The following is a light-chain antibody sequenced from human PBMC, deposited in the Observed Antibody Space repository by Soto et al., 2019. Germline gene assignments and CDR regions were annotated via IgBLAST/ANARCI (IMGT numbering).Light chain of an antibody. CDR2: GAS. CDR3: QQYGNSPLT. CDR1: QSVDSSY. Sequence: EIVWTQSPGTLSLSPGERATLSCRASQSVDSSYLAWYHQRPGQAPRLLIYGASSRATGTPDRFSGSGSGTDFTLTISRLEPEDFGVFFCQQYGNSPLTFGQGTKVDIK. V-gene: IGKV3-20*01. J-gene: IGKJ1*01.